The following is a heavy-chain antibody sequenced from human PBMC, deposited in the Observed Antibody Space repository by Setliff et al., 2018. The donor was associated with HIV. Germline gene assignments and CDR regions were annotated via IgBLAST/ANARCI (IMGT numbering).Heavy chain of an antibody. CDR1: GGSISSSSYY. D-gene: IGHD6-19*01. Sequence: PSETLSLTCTVSGGSISSSSYYWGWIRQPAGKGLEWIGRIYTSGNTNYNPSLKSRVTISADTSKKQFSLKLNSVTAADTAVYYCARGRYSSGWYKDAFDIWGQGTMVTVSS. V-gene: IGHV4-61*02. CDR2: IYTSGNT. J-gene: IGHJ3*02. CDR3: ARGRYSSGWYKDAFDI.